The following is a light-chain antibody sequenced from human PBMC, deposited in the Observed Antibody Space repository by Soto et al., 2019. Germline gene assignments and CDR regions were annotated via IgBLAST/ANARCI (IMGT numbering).Light chain of an antibody. CDR2: GAS. CDR1: QGISNW. V-gene: IGKV1-8*01. CDR3: QHYRNYPWT. J-gene: IGKJ1*01. Sequence: AIRMTQSPSSFSASTGDRVTITCRASQGISNWLAWYRQKPGKAPKLLIYGASTLQSGVPSRFSGSGSGTDFTLTISSLQSEDSATYYCQHYRNYPWTFGQGTKVEVK.